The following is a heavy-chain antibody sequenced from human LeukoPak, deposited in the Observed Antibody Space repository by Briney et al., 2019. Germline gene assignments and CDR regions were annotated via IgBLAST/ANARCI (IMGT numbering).Heavy chain of an antibody. J-gene: IGHJ4*02. CDR1: GGSISSDY. CDR3: ARDSSNSGHGRGYYFDY. CDR2: IYYSGTT. D-gene: IGHD5-12*01. Sequence: PSETLSLTCTVSGGSISSDYWSWIRQPPGKGLEWIGYIYYSGTTNYNDSLKNRVTISVDTSKNQFSLKLNSVTAADTAVYYCARDSSNSGHGRGYYFDYWGQGTLVTVSS. V-gene: IGHV4-59*01.